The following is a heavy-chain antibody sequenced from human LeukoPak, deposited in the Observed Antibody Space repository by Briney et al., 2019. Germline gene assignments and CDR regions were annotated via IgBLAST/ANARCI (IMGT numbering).Heavy chain of an antibody. CDR1: GYTFTSYY. Sequence: ASVKVSCKASGYTFTSYYMHWVRQAPGQGLEWMGIINPSGGSTSYAQKFQGRVTMTRDTSTSTVYMELSSLKSEDTAVYYCARDSTMTDGMDVWGKGTTVTVSS. CDR2: INPSGGST. CDR3: ARDSTMTDGMDV. J-gene: IGHJ6*04. V-gene: IGHV1-46*01. D-gene: IGHD2-2*01.